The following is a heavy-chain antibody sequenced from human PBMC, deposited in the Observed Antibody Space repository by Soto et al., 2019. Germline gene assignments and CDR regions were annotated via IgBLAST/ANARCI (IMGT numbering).Heavy chain of an antibody. CDR1: GYTFTNHG. Sequence: QVQLEQSGTEVKKPGASVKVSCKTSGYTFTNHGINWMRQAPGQGLECMGWIKPYHANTNSAQKPRARVLVTSDTVTAAANMVQTSLTSVDTAVEVSESDRVAGIWGDASDIWGRGTVFPASS. V-gene: IGHV1-18*04. J-gene: IGHJ3*02. CDR2: IKPYHANT. D-gene: IGHD3-16*01. CDR3: ESDRVAGIWGDASDI.